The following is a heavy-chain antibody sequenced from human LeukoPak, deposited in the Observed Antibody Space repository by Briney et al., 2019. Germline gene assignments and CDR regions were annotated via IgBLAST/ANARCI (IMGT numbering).Heavy chain of an antibody. CDR3: ARQTRDGSGSRGYSFDF. D-gene: IGHD3-10*01. J-gene: IGHJ4*02. CDR1: GYIFTHNW. V-gene: IGHV5-51*01. Sequence: GESLKISCKGSGYIFTHNWIGWVRQIPGKGLEWMGIIYPGDSDTRYSRSFEGQVTISVDKSISTAYLQWSSLKASDTAMYYCARQTRDGSGSRGYSFDFWGQGTLVTVSS. CDR2: IYPGDSDT.